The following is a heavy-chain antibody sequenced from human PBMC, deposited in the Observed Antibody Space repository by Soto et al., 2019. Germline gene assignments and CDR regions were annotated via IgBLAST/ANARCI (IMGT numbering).Heavy chain of an antibody. D-gene: IGHD6-19*01. J-gene: IGHJ4*02. Sequence: PGGSLRLSCAASGFTFSSYAMSWVRQAPGKGLEWVSAISGSGGSTYYADSVKGRFTISRDNSKNTLYLQMNSLRAEDTAVYYCAKGRLAQWLVFYITDYYFDYWGQGTLVTVSS. CDR1: GFTFSSYA. CDR3: AKGRLAQWLVFYITDYYFDY. CDR2: ISGSGGST. V-gene: IGHV3-23*01.